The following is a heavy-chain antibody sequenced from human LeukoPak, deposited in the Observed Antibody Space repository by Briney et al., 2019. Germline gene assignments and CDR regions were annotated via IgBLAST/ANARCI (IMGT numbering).Heavy chain of an antibody. J-gene: IGHJ6*02. CDR2: INWNGGST. CDR3: TKSTDYWYYGMDV. Sequence: GGSLRLSCAASGFTFDDYGMSWVRQAPGKGLEWVSGINWNGGSTGYADSVKGRFTISRDNAKNSLYLQMNSLRAEDTATYYCTKSTDYWYYGMDVWGQGTTVTVSS. D-gene: IGHD2-8*02. CDR1: GFTFDDYG. V-gene: IGHV3-20*04.